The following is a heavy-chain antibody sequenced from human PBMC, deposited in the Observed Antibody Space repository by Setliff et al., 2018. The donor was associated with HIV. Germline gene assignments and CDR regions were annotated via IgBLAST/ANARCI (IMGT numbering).Heavy chain of an antibody. CDR3: ARGLRDSSGYYYLLTFDY. V-gene: IGHV1-2*06. CDR2: INPNSGGT. D-gene: IGHD3-22*01. J-gene: IGHJ4*02. Sequence: ASVKVSCKASGYTFTGYYMHWVRQAPGQGLEWMGRINPNSGGTNYAQKFQVRVTMTRDTSISTAYMELSRLRSDDTAVYYCARGLRDSSGYYYLLTFDYWGQGTLVTVSS. CDR1: GYTFTGYY.